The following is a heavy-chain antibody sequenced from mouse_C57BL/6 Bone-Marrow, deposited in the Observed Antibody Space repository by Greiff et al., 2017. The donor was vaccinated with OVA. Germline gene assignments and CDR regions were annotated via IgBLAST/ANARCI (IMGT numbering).Heavy chain of an antibody. CDR2: IDPETGGT. CDR1: GYTFTDYE. D-gene: IGHD2-5*01. CDR3: TRCSNYVAWFAY. V-gene: IGHV1-15*01. Sequence: QVQLQQSGAELVRPGASVTLSCKASGYTFTDYEMHWVKQTPVHGLEWIGAIDPETGGTAYNQKFKGKAILTADKSSSTAYMELRSLTSEDSAVYYCTRCSNYVAWFAYWGQGTLVTVSA. J-gene: IGHJ3*01.